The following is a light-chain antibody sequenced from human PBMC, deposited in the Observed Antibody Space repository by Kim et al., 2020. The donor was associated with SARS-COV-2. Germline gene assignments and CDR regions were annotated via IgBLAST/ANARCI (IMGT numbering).Light chain of an antibody. V-gene: IGKV3-20*01. CDR3: HHYARSRYT. Sequence: LSPGERAPLPCRASQSVSSIYLAWFQQKPGQAPRLLIESASSRATGIPDKFSGSGSGTDFTLTISRLEAEDSAVYYCHHYARSRYTFGQGTKLEI. CDR2: SAS. J-gene: IGKJ2*01. CDR1: QSVSSIY.